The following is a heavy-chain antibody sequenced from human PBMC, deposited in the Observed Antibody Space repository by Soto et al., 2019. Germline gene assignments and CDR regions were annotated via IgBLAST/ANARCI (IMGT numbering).Heavy chain of an antibody. Sequence: QVQLMQSGAEVKKPGASVRVSCKASGYTFTNYYVHWVRQAPGQGLEWMGFINPNGGSTTYAQKFQGRFTVTTDTSTRTVYMQFSSLRSEDTAVFYCARSAPYDYWGQGTLVTVSS. J-gene: IGHJ4*02. CDR2: INPNGGST. CDR1: GYTFTNYY. CDR3: ARSAPYDY. V-gene: IGHV1-46*01.